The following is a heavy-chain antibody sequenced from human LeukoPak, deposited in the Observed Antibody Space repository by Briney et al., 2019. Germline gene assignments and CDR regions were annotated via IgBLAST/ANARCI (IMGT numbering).Heavy chain of an antibody. D-gene: IGHD4-17*01. CDR3: TRDYGVLFDY. J-gene: IGHJ4*01. V-gene: IGHV3-73*01. CDR2: IRSKANSYAT. Sequence: GGSLKLSCAASGFTFSGSAIHWVRQASGKGLEWVGRIRSKANSYATSSAASVKGRFTISRDDSKNTAYLQMSSLKTEDTAVYYCTRDYGVLFDYWGHGTLVTVSS. CDR1: GFTFSGSA.